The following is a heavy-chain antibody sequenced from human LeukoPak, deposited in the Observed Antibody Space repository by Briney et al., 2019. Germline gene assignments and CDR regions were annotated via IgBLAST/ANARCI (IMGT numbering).Heavy chain of an antibody. J-gene: IGHJ4*02. CDR2: SYYSGST. CDR3: ARLFAMIVVVHTHRPFDY. D-gene: IGHD3-22*01. Sequence: SETLSLTCAVSGGSISSSGYFWGWIRQSPGKGLEWIGGSYYSGSTYYNPSPKSRVTISVDTSKDQFSLKLSSVPAADTAVYYCARLFAMIVVVHTHRPFDYWGQGTLVTVSS. CDR1: GGSISSSGYF. V-gene: IGHV4-39*01.